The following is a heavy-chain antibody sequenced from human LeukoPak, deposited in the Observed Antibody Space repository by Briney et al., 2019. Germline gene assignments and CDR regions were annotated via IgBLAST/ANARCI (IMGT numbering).Heavy chain of an antibody. CDR2: IWYDGSNK. D-gene: IGHD3-22*01. Sequence: GGSLRLSCAASGFTFSSYGMHWVRQAPGKGLEWGAGIWYDGSNKNYADSVKGRFTVSRDNSKNTLYLQMNSLTVEDTAVYYCARARNDYDSNGFSALDYWGQGTLVTVSS. V-gene: IGHV3-33*01. CDR3: ARARNDYDSNGFSALDY. CDR1: GFTFSSYG. J-gene: IGHJ4*02.